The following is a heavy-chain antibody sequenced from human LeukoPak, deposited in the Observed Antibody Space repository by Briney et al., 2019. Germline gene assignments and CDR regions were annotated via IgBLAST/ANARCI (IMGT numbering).Heavy chain of an antibody. CDR2: IKSDGST. V-gene: IGHV3-74*01. D-gene: IGHD3-22*01. CDR1: GFTFSSYW. J-gene: IGHJ1*01. CDR3: ARAPSEIGGYYPEYFRH. Sequence: PGGSLRLSCVASGFTFSSYWMHWVRQAPGKGLVWVSRIKSDGSTNYADSVKGRFTISRENAKNTVSMRMSSLRAEDTGVYICARAPSEIGGYYPEYFRHWGQGTLVTVSS.